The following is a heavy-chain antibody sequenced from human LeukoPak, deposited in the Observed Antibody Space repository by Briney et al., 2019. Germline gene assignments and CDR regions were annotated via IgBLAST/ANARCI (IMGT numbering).Heavy chain of an antibody. CDR2: IYHSGST. D-gene: IGHD5-12*01. Sequence: SETLSLTCAVSGYSISSGYYWGWIRQPPGKGLEWIGSIYHSGSTNYNPSLKSRVTISVDTSKNQFSLKLSSVTAADTAVYYCARAPWLRYTFDYWGQGTLVTVSS. CDR1: GYSISSGYY. J-gene: IGHJ4*02. CDR3: ARAPWLRYTFDY. V-gene: IGHV4-38-2*01.